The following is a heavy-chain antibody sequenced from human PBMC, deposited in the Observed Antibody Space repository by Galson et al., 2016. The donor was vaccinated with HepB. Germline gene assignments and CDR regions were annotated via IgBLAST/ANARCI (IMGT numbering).Heavy chain of an antibody. D-gene: IGHD5-18*01. J-gene: IGHJ4*02. CDR3: AKDKRPTAMVLLPHFDY. CDR2: ITWNSVNI. Sequence: SLRLSCAASGFTFHDYAMHWVRQAPGKGLEWVSGITWNSVNIAYADSVKGRFTTSRDNAKNSLYLQVDSLRAEDTAFYFCAKDKRPTAMVLLPHFDYWGQGTLVSVSS. CDR1: GFTFHDYA. V-gene: IGHV3-9*01.